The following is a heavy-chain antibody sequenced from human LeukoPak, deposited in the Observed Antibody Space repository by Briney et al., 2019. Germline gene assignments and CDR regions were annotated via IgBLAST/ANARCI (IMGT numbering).Heavy chain of an antibody. CDR2: IWYDGSNK. J-gene: IGHJ4*02. CDR1: GFTFSSYG. V-gene: IGHV3-33*06. Sequence: GGSLRLSCAASGFTFSSYGMHWVRQAPGKGLEWVAVIWYDGSNKYYADSVKGRFTISRDNSKNTLYLQMNSLRAEDTAIYYCAKDRVVDGLWSLDYWGQGTLVTVSS. CDR3: AKDRVVDGLWSLDY. D-gene: IGHD2-8*01.